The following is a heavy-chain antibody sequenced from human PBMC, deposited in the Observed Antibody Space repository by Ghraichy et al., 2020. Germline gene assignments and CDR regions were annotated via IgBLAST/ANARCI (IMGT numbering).Heavy chain of an antibody. D-gene: IGHD6-13*01. Sequence: SETLSLTCTVSGGSVSSGSYYWSWIRQPPGKGLEWIGYIYSSGSTNYNPSLKSRVTISIDTSKNQFSLKLTSVTAADTAVYYCARDLGAAGTGYDAFDIWGQGTMVTVSS. CDR1: GGSVSSGSYY. J-gene: IGHJ3*02. CDR3: ARDLGAAGTGYDAFDI. CDR2: IYSSGST. V-gene: IGHV4-61*01.